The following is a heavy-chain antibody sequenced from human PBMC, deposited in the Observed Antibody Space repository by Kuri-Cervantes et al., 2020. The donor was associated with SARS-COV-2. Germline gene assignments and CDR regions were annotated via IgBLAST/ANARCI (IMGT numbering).Heavy chain of an antibody. D-gene: IGHD6-13*01. CDR3: AEDSSSWFYYYYGMDV. CDR1: GFTFSSYS. J-gene: IGHJ6*02. V-gene: IGHV3-48*01. CDR2: ISSSSSTI. Sequence: SLQISCAPSGFTFSSYSMNWVRQAPGKGLEGVSYISSSSSTIYYADSVKGRFTISRDNAKNSLYLQMNSLRAEDTAVYYCAEDSSSWFYYYYGMDVWGQGTTVTVSS.